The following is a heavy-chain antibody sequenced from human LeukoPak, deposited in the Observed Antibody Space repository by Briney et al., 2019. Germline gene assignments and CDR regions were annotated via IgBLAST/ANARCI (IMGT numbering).Heavy chain of an antibody. Sequence: SETLSLTCTVSGDSISNYYWSWIRQRAGKGLEWIGRIYSSGITNYSPSLKSRVTMSVDVSKNQFSLKVTSVTAADTAVYYCARNALLSDSDYGMDVWGQGTTVTVSS. CDR3: ARNALLSDSDYGMDV. CDR2: IYSSGIT. CDR1: GDSISNYY. V-gene: IGHV4-4*07. J-gene: IGHJ6*02. D-gene: IGHD3-9*01.